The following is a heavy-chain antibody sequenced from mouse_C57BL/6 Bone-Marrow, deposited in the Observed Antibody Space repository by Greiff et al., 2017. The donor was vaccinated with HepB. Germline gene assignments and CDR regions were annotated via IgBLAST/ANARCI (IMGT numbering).Heavy chain of an antibody. CDR2: IRNKANNHAT. V-gene: IGHV6-6*01. Sequence: EVQLQESGGGLVQPGGSMKLSCAASGFTFSDAWMDWVRQSPEKGLEWVAEIRNKANNHATYYAESVKGRFTISRDDSKSSVYLQMNSLRAEDTGIYYCTSYGSSPSYWYFDVWGTGTTVTVSS. CDR1: GFTFSDAW. CDR3: TSYGSSPSYWYFDV. D-gene: IGHD1-1*01. J-gene: IGHJ1*03.